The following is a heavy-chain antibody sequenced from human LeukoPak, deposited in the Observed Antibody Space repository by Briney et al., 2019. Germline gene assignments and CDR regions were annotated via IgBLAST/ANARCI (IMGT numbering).Heavy chain of an antibody. J-gene: IGHJ4*02. V-gene: IGHV3-33*01. Sequence: GGSLRLSCAASGFTFSSYGMHWVRQAPGKGLEWVAVIWYDGSNKYYADSVKGRFTISRYSSKNTLYLQMNRLRAEDTAVYYCARAFSSGWYDCLDYWGQGTLVTVSS. CDR2: IWYDGSNK. D-gene: IGHD6-19*01. CDR1: GFTFSSYG. CDR3: ARAFSSGWYDCLDY.